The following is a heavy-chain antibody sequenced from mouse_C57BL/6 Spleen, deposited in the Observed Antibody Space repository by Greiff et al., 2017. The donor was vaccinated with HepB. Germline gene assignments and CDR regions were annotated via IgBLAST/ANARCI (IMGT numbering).Heavy chain of an antibody. D-gene: IGHD1-1*01. CDR3: ARDYYYGSSPLFDY. J-gene: IGHJ2*01. CDR1: GYTFTSYW. CDR2: IYPGSGST. Sequence: QVQLKQPGAELVKPGASVKMSCKASGYTFTSYWITWVKQRPGQGLEWIGDIYPGSGSTNYNEKFKSKATLTVDTSSSTAYMQLSSLTSEDSAVYYSARDYYYGSSPLFDYWGQGTTLTVSS. V-gene: IGHV1-55*01.